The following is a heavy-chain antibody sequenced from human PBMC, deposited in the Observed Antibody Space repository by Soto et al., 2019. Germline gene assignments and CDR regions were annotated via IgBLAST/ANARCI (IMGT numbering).Heavy chain of an antibody. CDR2: IDGSGGTT. Sequence: GSLRLSCAASGFPFSSTDMTWVRQAPGKGLEWVSTIDGSGGTTYYADSVKGRFTISRDNSINTVFLQMNSLRADDTALYFCAKNSGWFNTWGQGALVTVSS. D-gene: IGHD3-10*01. J-gene: IGHJ5*02. CDR1: GFPFSSTD. CDR3: AKNSGWFNT. V-gene: IGHV3-23*01.